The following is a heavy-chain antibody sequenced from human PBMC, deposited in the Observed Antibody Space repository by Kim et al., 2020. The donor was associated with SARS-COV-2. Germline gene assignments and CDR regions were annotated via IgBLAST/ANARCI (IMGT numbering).Heavy chain of an antibody. V-gene: IGHV1-69*04. CDR1: GGTFSSYA. CDR2: IIPILGIA. J-gene: IGHJ6*02. Sequence: SVKVSCKASGGTFSSYAISWVRQVPGQGLEWMGRIIPILGIANYAQKFQGRVTITADKSTSTAYMELSSLRSEDTAVYYCARGLRFLEWLRYGMDVWGQ. CDR3: ARGLRFLEWLRYGMDV. D-gene: IGHD3-3*01.